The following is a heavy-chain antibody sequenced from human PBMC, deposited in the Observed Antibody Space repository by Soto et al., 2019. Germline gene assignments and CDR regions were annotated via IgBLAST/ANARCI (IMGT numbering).Heavy chain of an antibody. CDR3: ARCLMVRGVIKVPYYYYGTDV. J-gene: IGHJ6*02. CDR2: IYYSGST. D-gene: IGHD3-10*01. CDR1: GGSISSYY. Sequence: SETLSLTCTVSGGSISSYYWSWIRQPPGKGLEWIGYIYYSGSTNYNPSLKSRVTISVDTSKNQFSLKLSSVTAAETAVYHCARCLMVRGVIKVPYYYYGTDVSGQGTTVTVYS. V-gene: IGHV4-59*01.